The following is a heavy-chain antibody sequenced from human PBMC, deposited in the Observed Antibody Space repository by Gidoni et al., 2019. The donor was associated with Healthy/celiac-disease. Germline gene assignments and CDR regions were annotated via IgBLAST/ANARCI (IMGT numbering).Heavy chain of an antibody. V-gene: IGHV3-23*04. CDR3: AKDRAAYWYYDSSGQDY. CDR1: GFTFSSYA. J-gene: IGHJ4*02. Sequence: EVQLVESGGGLVQPGGSLRLSCAASGFTFSSYAMSWVRQAPGKGLEWVSAISGSGGSTYYADSVKGRFTISRDNSKNTLYLQMNSLRAEDTAVYYCAKDRAAYWYYDSSGQDYWGQGTLVTVSS. CDR2: ISGSGGST. D-gene: IGHD3-22*01.